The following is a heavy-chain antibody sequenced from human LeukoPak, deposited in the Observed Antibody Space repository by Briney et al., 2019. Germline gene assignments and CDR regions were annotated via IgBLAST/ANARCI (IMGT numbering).Heavy chain of an antibody. J-gene: IGHJ4*02. Sequence: GGSLRPSCAASEFTFSDYYMSWIRQAPGKGLEWVSYISSSGSTTYYADSVKGRFTISRDNAKNSLYLQMNSLRAEDTAVYYCVRDYRACFDYWGQGTLVTVSS. D-gene: IGHD3-16*02. CDR1: EFTFSDYY. CDR2: ISSSGSTT. CDR3: VRDYRACFDY. V-gene: IGHV3-11*01.